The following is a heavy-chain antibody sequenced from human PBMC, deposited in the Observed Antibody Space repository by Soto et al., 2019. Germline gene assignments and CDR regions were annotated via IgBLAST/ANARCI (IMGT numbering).Heavy chain of an antibody. D-gene: IGHD6-19*01. CDR2: IDPSDSYT. Sequence: EVQLVQSGAEVKKPGESLRISCKGSGYSFTSYWISWVRQMPGKGLEWMGRIDPSDSYTNYSPSFQGHVTISADKSISTAYLQWSSLKASDTAMYYCVRHGGTAVAGDAFDIWGQGTMVTVSS. CDR1: GYSFTSYW. V-gene: IGHV5-10-1*01. J-gene: IGHJ3*02. CDR3: VRHGGTAVAGDAFDI.